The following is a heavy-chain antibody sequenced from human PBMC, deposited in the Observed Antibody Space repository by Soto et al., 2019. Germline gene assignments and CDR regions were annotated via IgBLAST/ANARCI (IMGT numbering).Heavy chain of an antibody. CDR1: GFTFSSSS. CDR2: ISSSSSYI. V-gene: IGHV3-21*01. CDR3: AREQYNWNLAGYGMDV. J-gene: IGHJ6*02. D-gene: IGHD1-7*01. Sequence: GGSLRLSCAAPGFTFSSSSMNWVRQAPGKGLEWVSSISSSSSYIYYAASVKGRFTISRDNAKNSLYLQMNSLRAEDTAVYYCAREQYNWNLAGYGMDVWGQGTTVTVSS.